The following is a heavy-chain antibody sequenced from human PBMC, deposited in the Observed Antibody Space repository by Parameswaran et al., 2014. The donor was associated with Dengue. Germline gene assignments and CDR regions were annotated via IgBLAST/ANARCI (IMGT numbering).Heavy chain of an antibody. J-gene: IGHJ3*02. Sequence: VRQMPGKGLEWVAFIRYDGSNKYYADSVKGRFTISRDNSKNTLYLQMNSLRAEDTAVYYCAKDLDQWELLHNAFDIWGQGTMVTVSS. CDR3: AKDLDQWELLHNAFDI. CDR2: IRYDGSNK. V-gene: IGHV3-30*02. D-gene: IGHD1-26*01.